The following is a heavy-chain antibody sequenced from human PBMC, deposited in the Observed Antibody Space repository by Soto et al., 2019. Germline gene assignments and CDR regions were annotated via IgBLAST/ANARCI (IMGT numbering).Heavy chain of an antibody. V-gene: IGHV3-15*01. CDR3: TTPVDTAMVDAFDI. Sequence: GSLRLSCAASGFTFSNAWMSWVRQAPGKGLEWVGRIKSKTDGGTTDYATPVKGRFTISRDDSKNTLYLQMNSLKTEDTAVYYCTTPVDTAMVDAFDIWGQGTMVTVSS. D-gene: IGHD5-18*01. CDR1: GFTFSNAW. CDR2: IKSKTDGGTT. J-gene: IGHJ3*02.